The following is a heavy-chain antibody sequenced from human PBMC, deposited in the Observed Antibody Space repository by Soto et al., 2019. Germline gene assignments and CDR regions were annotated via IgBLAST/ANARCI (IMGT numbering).Heavy chain of an antibody. CDR1: GYTFTSYG. CDR3: ASSVVTMVRGVIINHYYYYGMDV. J-gene: IGHJ6*02. CDR2: ISAYNGNT. Sequence: ASVKVSCKASGYTFTSYGISWVRQAPGQGLEWMGWISAYNGNTNYAQKLQGRVTMTTDTSTSTAYMELRSLRSDDTAVYYCASSVVTMVRGVIINHYYYYGMDVWGQGTTVTSP. V-gene: IGHV1-18*01. D-gene: IGHD3-10*01.